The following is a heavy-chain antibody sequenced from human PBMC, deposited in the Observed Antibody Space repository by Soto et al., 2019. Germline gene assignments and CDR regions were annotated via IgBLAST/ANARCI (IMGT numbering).Heavy chain of an antibody. V-gene: IGHV1-8*01. CDR3: ARERAAAGTDY. J-gene: IGHJ4*02. CDR2: MNPNSGNT. D-gene: IGHD6-13*01. Sequence: QVQLVQSGAEVKKPGASVKVSCKASGYTFTSYDINWVRQATGQGLEWMGWMNPNSGNTGYAQKSQGSVTMTRNTSISTAYMALRSLRSEDTAVYYCARERAAAGTDYWGQGTLVTVSS. CDR1: GYTFTSYD.